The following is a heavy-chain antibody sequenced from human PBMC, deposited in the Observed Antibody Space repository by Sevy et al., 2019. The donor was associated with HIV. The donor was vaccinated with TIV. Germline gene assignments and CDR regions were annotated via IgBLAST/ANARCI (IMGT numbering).Heavy chain of an antibody. J-gene: IGHJ4*02. CDR1: GFTFSSYG. D-gene: IGHD4-17*01. CDR2: IWYDGSNK. Sequence: GGSLRLSCAASGFTFSSYGMHWVRQAPDKGLEWVAVIWYDGSNKYYADSVKGRFTISRDNSKNTLYLQMNSLRAEETAVYYCARDPDYGGNSAFDYWGQGTLVTVSS. CDR3: ARDPDYGGNSAFDY. V-gene: IGHV3-33*01.